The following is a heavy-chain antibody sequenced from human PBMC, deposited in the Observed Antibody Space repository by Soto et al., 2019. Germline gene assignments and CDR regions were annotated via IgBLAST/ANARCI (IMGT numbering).Heavy chain of an antibody. CDR2: INPNSGGT. Sequence: GASVKVSCKASGYTFTGYYMHWVRQAPGQGLEWMGWINPNSGGTNYAQKFQGWVTMTRDTSISTAYTELSRLRSDDTAVYYCERVQGAGGEGGGYYYGMDVGGQGTRVTVSS. J-gene: IGHJ6*02. CDR3: ERVQGAGGEGGGYYYGMDV. V-gene: IGHV1-2*04. CDR1: GYTFTGYY. D-gene: IGHD3-16*01.